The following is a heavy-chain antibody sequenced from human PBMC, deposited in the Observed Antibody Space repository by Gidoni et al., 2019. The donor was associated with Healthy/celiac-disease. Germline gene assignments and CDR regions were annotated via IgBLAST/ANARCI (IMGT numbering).Heavy chain of an antibody. Sequence: QVQLQQWGAGLLTPSETLSLTCAVYGGSFSGYYWSWIRQPPGKGLEWIGEINHSGSTNYNPSLKSRVTISVDTSKNQFSLKLSSVTAADTAVYYCAKNMGKYYYGSGKFIPGFWFDPWGQGTLVTVSS. D-gene: IGHD3-10*01. CDR3: AKNMGKYYYGSGKFIPGFWFDP. CDR1: GGSFSGYY. J-gene: IGHJ5*02. CDR2: INHSGST. V-gene: IGHV4-34*01.